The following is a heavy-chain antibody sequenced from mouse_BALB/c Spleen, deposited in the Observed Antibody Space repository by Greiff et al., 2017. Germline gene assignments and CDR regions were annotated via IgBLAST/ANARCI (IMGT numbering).Heavy chain of an antibody. CDR3: APRAGFAY. Sequence: VQLQQSGAELVKPGASVKLSCTASGFNIKDTYMHWVKQRPEQGLEWIGRIDPANGNTKYDPKFQGKATITADTSSNTAYLQLSSLTSEDTAVYYCAPRAGFAYWGQGTLVTVSA. V-gene: IGHV14-3*02. CDR1: GFNIKDTY. CDR2: IDPANGNT. J-gene: IGHJ3*01.